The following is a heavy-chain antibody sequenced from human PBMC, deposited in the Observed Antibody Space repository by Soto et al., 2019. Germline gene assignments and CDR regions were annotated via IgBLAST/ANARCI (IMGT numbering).Heavy chain of an antibody. CDR2: IIPIFGTA. CDR3: ARGGTMIVVVPNWFDP. CDR1: GGSVRGYS. V-gene: IGHV1-69*13. J-gene: IGHJ5*02. D-gene: IGHD3-22*01. Sequence: SVKVSCKASGGSVRGYSMSGVRQAPGQGLEWMGGIIPIFGTADDAQKFQGRVTITADESTSTPYMELSSLRSEDTAVYYCARGGTMIVVVPNWFDPSGQGPLVTLSS.